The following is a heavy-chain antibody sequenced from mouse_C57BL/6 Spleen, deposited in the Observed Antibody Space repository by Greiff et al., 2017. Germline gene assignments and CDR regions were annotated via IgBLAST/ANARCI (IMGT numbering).Heavy chain of an antibody. D-gene: IGHD2-4*01. CDR3: ARNDYDEGTWFAY. V-gene: IGHV3-6*01. Sequence: ESGPGLVKPSQSLSLTCSVTGYSITSGYYWTWIRQVPGNKLEWMGYISYDGSNNYNPSLKNRISITRDTSKNQFFLKLNSVTTEDTATYYCARNDYDEGTWFAYWGQGTLVTVSA. CDR1: GYSITSGYY. CDR2: ISYDGSN. J-gene: IGHJ3*01.